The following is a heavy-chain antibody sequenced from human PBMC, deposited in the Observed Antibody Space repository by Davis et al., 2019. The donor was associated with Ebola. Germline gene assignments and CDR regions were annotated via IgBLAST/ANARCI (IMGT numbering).Heavy chain of an antibody. CDR2: INPSGGTT. D-gene: IGHD3-22*01. CDR3: AREYPHYYYDSSGYGRADAFDI. J-gene: IGHJ3*02. V-gene: IGHV1-46*01. CDR1: GYTFTSYY. Sequence: AASVKVSCKASGYTFTSYYFHWVRQAPGQGLEWMGIINPSGGTTTYAQKFQGRVTMTTDTSTSTAYLELRSLRSDDTAVYYCAREYPHYYYDSSGYGRADAFDIWGQGTMVTVSS.